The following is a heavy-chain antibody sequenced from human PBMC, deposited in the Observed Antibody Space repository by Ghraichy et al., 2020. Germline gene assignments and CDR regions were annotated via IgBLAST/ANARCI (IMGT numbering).Heavy chain of an antibody. D-gene: IGHD3-22*01. V-gene: IGHV4-30-4*08. Sequence: SETLSLTCTVSGGSISSGDYYWSWIRQPPGKGLEWIGYIYYTGSTYYNPSLKSRITISVDKSKDQFSLKLSSVTAADTAIYYCARSNRGYYYDYWCQGTLVTVSS. J-gene: IGHJ4*02. CDR3: ARSNRGYYYDY. CDR2: IYYTGST. CDR1: GGSISSGDYY.